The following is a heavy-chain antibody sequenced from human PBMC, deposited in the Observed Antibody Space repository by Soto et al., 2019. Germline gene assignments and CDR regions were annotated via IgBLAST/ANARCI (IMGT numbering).Heavy chain of an antibody. V-gene: IGHV3-7*01. CDR1: GFAFSRHW. J-gene: IGHJ3*02. Sequence: GGSLRLSCAASGFAFSRHWMSWVRQAPGKGLQWVANIKEDGSEKSYVDAVKGRFTISRDNAKNSLYLQVDSLRAEDTALYFCAGATVPVANDAFDIWGQGTMVTVSS. CDR3: AGATVPVANDAFDI. D-gene: IGHD2-2*01. CDR2: IKEDGSEK.